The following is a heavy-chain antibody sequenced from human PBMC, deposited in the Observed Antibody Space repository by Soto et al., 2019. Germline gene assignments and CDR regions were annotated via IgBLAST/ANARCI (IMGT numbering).Heavy chain of an antibody. CDR2: ISHKSSAT. J-gene: IGHJ4*02. D-gene: IGHD2-21*01. CDR1: GFTFSNYA. CDR3: AKGLALMADH. V-gene: IGHV3-48*01. Sequence: GGSLRLSCAGSGFTFSNYAMNWVRQAPGKGLEWVSYISHKSSATYHADSVKGRFTISRDNSKNTLYLQMDRLRVEDTAVYFCAKGLALMADHWGQGTPVTVSS.